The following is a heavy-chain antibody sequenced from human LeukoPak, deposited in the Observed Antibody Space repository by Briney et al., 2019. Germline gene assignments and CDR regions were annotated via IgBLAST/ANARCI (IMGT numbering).Heavy chain of an antibody. Sequence: GGSLRLSCAASGFSFSSNVMIWVRQAPGKGLEWVSSIPASGGSTYYADSVKGRFTISRDSSKNTLYLQMNSLRAEDTAVYFCARVGDSYGYKYWGQGTLVTVSS. CDR3: ARVGDSYGYKY. CDR1: GFSFSSNV. CDR2: IPASGGST. J-gene: IGHJ4*02. V-gene: IGHV3-23*01. D-gene: IGHD5-18*01.